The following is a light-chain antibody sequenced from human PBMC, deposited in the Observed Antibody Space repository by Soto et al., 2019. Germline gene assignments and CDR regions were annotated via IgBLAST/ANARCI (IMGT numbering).Light chain of an antibody. V-gene: IGKV2-28*01. CDR2: LGS. Sequence: VMTRSPLSLPVTPGEPASISCRSSQSLLHSNGYNYLDWYLQKPGQSPQLLIYLGSNRASGVPARFSGSGSGTDFTLKISRVEAEDVGVYYCMQALQTPPWTFGQGTKVEI. CDR3: MQALQTPPWT. CDR1: QSLLHSNGYNY. J-gene: IGKJ1*01.